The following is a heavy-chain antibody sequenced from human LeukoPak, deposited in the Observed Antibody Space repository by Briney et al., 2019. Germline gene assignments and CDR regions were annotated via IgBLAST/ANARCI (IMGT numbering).Heavy chain of an antibody. D-gene: IGHD1-1*01. CDR3: AKDGTSGTWDN. CDR2: ISGGGGST. V-gene: IGHV3-23*01. J-gene: IGHJ4*02. CDR1: GFTFSTNA. Sequence: PRGSLRLSCVASGFTFSTNAMSWVRLAPGKGLEWVSAISGGGGSTFYADSVKGRFTISRDNSKSTLYLQLNSLRAEDTALYYCAKDGTSGTWDNWGQGTLVTVSS.